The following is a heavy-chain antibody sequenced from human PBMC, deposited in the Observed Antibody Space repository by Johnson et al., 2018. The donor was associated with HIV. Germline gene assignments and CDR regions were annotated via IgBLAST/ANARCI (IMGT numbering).Heavy chain of an antibody. V-gene: IGHV3-NL1*01. CDR3: ASGVTARAPLLI. CDR1: GFTFSSYG. CDR2: ISGAGGSR. D-gene: IGHD6-6*01. Sequence: QVQLVESGGGVVQPGRSLRLSCAASGFTFSSYGMHWVRQAPGKGLEWVSGISGAGGSRNYADSVKGRFTISRDNSKNTLYLQMNSLRLEDTAMYYCASGVTARAPLLIWGQGTMVTVSS. J-gene: IGHJ3*02.